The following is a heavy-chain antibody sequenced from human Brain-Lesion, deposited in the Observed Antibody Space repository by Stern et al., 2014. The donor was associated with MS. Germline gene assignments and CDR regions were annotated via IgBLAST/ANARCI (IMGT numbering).Heavy chain of an antibody. D-gene: IGHD2-15*01. V-gene: IGHV4-39*01. CDR3: AGEEDIRYCSGGSCTGNWFDP. J-gene: IGHJ5*02. CDR2: IYYSGNT. Sequence: QVQLQESGPGLVKPSETLSLTCTVAGGSVSSTSYAWAWIRQPPGKGLEWIGDIYYSGNTYASPSPKSRLPISLDPSKNQFSLPLGSVTAADTAVYYCAGEEDIRYCSGGSCTGNWFDPWGQGTLVTVSS. CDR1: GGSVSSTSYA.